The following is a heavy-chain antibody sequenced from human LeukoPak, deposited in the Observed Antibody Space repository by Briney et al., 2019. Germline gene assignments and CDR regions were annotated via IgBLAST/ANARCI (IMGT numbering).Heavy chain of an antibody. CDR3: ARGSSGFVDV. Sequence: GGSLRLSCAVSGFTFNNYGMHWVRQAPGKGLEWVAVISYDGSNKYYADSVKGRFTISRDNSKNTLYLQMNSLRAEDTAVYYCARGSSGFVDVWGQGTTVTVSS. J-gene: IGHJ6*02. CDR1: GFTFNNYG. D-gene: IGHD6-19*01. CDR2: ISYDGSNK. V-gene: IGHV3-30*03.